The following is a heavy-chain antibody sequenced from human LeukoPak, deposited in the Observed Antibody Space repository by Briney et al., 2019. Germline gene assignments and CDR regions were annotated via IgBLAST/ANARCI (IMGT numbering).Heavy chain of an antibody. V-gene: IGHV3-21*01. CDR2: ISSTGGHI. D-gene: IGHD3-22*01. Sequence: NPGGSLRLSCTASGFTFSSYSMIWVRQAPGKGLEWVSFISSTGGHIYYADSVKGRFTISRDNAKSSLFLQMNSLRAEDTAVYYCARGRGNYYDSSSFYYYYMDVWGKGTTVTVSS. J-gene: IGHJ6*03. CDR3: ARGRGNYYDSSSFYYYYMDV. CDR1: GFTFSSYS.